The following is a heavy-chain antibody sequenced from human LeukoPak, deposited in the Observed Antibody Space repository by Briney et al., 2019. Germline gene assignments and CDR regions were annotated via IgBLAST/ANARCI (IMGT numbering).Heavy chain of an antibody. Sequence: GGSLRLSCAASGFTFSNAWMRWARQAPGKGLEWVGRFNRKTDGGTPDYAAPVKGRFTSSRDDSKSALYLQMTSLKTKDTDVYCCTTDCGDYDQDYWGQGTLVTVSS. CDR3: TTDCGDYDQDY. CDR1: GFTFSNAW. D-gene: IGHD4-17*01. J-gene: IGHJ4*02. V-gene: IGHV3-15*01. CDR2: FNRKTDGGTP.